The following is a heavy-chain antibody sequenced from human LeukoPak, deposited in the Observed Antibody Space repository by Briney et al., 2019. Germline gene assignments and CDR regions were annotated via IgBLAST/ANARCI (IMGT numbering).Heavy chain of an antibody. CDR1: GFTVSYNY. CDR3: ASLRPTSRQYFDY. J-gene: IGHJ4*02. V-gene: IGHV3-66*01. Sequence: GGSLRLSCAASGFTVSYNYMSWIRQAPGKGLEWVSIIYSGGSTYYADSVRGRFTISRDNSKNTLYLQMNSLRAEDTAVYYCASLRPTSRQYFDYWGQGTLVTVSS. CDR2: IYSGGST. D-gene: IGHD6-25*01.